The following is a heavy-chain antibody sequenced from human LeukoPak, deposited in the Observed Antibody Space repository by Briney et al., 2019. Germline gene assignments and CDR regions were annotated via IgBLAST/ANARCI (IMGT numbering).Heavy chain of an antibody. D-gene: IGHD3-10*01. J-gene: IGHJ5*02. V-gene: IGHV3-30*18. CDR3: AKEGTPQVSTWYDL. CDR1: GVTLSPYG. CDR2: ISYEGGTQ. Sequence: PGMSLRLSCAASGVTLSPYGMHWVRQAPGKGLEWVAVISYEGGTQHYADSVKGRFINSRDNPRNTLYLQMNILRTEDTAVYYCAKEGTPQVSTWYDLWGQGTQVIVSS.